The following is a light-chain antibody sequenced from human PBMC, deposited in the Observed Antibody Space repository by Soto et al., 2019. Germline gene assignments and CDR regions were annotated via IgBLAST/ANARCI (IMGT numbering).Light chain of an antibody. CDR1: QGSRND. V-gene: IGKV1-6*01. J-gene: IGKJ2*01. Sequence: AIQMTQSPSSLSASVGDRVTITCRASQGSRNDLGWYQQKPGKAPKLLIYAASSLQSGVPSRFSGSGSGTDFTHTISSLQPEDFATYYCLQDYNYPYTFGQGTKLEIK. CDR3: LQDYNYPYT. CDR2: AAS.